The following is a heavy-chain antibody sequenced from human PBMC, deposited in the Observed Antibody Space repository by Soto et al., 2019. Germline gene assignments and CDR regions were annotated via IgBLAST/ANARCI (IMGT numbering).Heavy chain of an antibody. J-gene: IGHJ4*02. CDR3: ATPDGPAAAGLVLDF. V-gene: IGHV3-7*02. D-gene: IGHD6-13*01. Sequence: EVQLVESGGGLVQPGGSLRLSCEASGFTFSSRWMTWVRQGPGKGLEWVANIKQDENGKDYVDSVKGRFTISRDNAKNPLSLQMNSLRAEDTAVYYCATPDGPAAAGLVLDFWGQGTLVTVSS. CDR2: IKQDENGK. CDR1: GFTFSSRW.